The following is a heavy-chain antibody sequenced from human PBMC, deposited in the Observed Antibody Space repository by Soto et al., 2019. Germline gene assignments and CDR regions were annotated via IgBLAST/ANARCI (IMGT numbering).Heavy chain of an antibody. Sequence: QITLKESGPTLVRPTQTLTLTCTFSGFSLSTSGVGVGWIRQPPGKALEWLALIYWDDDKRYSPSLKSRLTNTKDTSKNQVVLTMTHMDPVDTATYYCAHSRCGGDCLQSYSSHYYYGMDVCGQGTTVTVSS. CDR1: GFSLSTSGVG. J-gene: IGHJ6*02. D-gene: IGHD2-21*02. CDR2: IYWDDDK. CDR3: AHSRCGGDCLQSYSSHYYYGMDV. V-gene: IGHV2-5*02.